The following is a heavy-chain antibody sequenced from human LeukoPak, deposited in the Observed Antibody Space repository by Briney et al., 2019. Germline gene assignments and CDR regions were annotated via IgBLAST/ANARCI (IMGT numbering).Heavy chain of an antibody. CDR1: GYRFTSYW. J-gene: IGHJ5*02. D-gene: IGHD5-12*01. CDR3: ARRGYDAEWFDP. CDR2: IYPGDSDT. Sequence: GESLKISCKASGYRFTSYWIGWVRPMPGKGLEWMGIIYPGDSDTRYNPSFQGQVIISADKSIGTAYLQWSSLKATDSAMHYCARRGYDAEWFDPWGQGTLVTVSS. V-gene: IGHV5-51*01.